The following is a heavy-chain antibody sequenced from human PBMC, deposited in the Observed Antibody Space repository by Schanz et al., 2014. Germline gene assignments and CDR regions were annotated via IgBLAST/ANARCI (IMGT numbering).Heavy chain of an antibody. CDR1: GFTFSNHA. J-gene: IGHJ4*02. Sequence: VHLLESGGGLVQPGGSLRLSCAASGFTFSNHALSWVRQAPGKGLEWVSYISSSGSYTNYADSVKGRFTTSRDNGKKSMYLQMNSLRAEDTAVYYCARDFSAYVGNYFDYWGQGTLXTVSS. V-gene: IGHV3-11*05. CDR2: ISSSGSYT. D-gene: IGHD5-12*01. CDR3: ARDFSAYVGNYFDY.